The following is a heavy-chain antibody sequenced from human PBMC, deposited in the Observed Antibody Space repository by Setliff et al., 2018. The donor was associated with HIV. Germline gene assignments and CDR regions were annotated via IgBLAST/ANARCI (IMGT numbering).Heavy chain of an antibody. D-gene: IGHD3-3*01. V-gene: IGHV4-4*08. Sequence: PGGSLRLSCAASGFTVSSNYMSWVRQAPGKGLEWIGRIYTSGSTNFNPSLKCRVTISFDTSKNQFSLKLSSVTAADTAVYYCARGPYDFWSGYYMAVWGQGTLVTVSS. CDR3: ARGPYDFWSGYYMAV. CDR1: GFTVSSNY. CDR2: IYTSGST. J-gene: IGHJ4*02.